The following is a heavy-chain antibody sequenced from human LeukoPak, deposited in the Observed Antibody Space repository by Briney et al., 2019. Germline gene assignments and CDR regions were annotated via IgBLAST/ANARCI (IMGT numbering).Heavy chain of an antibody. D-gene: IGHD4-17*01. CDR2: INHSGST. Sequence: PSETLSLTCAVYGGSFSGYYWSWIRQPPGKGLEWIGEINHSGSTNYNPSLKSRVTISVDTSKNQFSLKLSSVTAADTAVYYRARSGTYGDYSFDYWGQGTLVTVSS. J-gene: IGHJ4*02. CDR3: ARSGTYGDYSFDY. V-gene: IGHV4-34*01. CDR1: GGSFSGYY.